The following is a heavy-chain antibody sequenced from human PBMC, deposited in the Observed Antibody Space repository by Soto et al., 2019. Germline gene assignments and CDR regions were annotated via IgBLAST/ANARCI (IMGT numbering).Heavy chain of an antibody. Sequence: QLQLQESGSGLVKPSQTLSLTCAVSGGSISSGGYSWSWIRQPPGKGLEWIGYIYHSGSTYYNPSIKSRVTISVDRAKNQFSRKLSSVPAADTAVYYCARAGGVGAVALDYWGQGTLVTVSS. CDR2: IYHSGST. J-gene: IGHJ4*02. D-gene: IGHD6-19*01. V-gene: IGHV4-30-2*01. CDR1: GGSISSGGYS. CDR3: ARAGGVGAVALDY.